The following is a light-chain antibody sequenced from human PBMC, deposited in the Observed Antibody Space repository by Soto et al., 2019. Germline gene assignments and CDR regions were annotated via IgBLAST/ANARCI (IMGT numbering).Light chain of an antibody. CDR2: KAS. V-gene: IGKV1-5*03. CDR3: QQYNSYSPT. J-gene: IGKJ3*01. Sequence: DIQMTHSPSTLSGSVGDRFTITCRASQTISIWLAWYQQKPGKAPKLLIYKASTLKSGVPSRFSGSGSGTEFTLTISSLQPDDFATYYCQQYNSYSPTFGPGTKVDNK. CDR1: QTISIW.